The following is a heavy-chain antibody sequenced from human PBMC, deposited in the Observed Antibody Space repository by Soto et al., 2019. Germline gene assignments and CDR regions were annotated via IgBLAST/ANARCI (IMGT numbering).Heavy chain of an antibody. V-gene: IGHV2-5*02. J-gene: IGHJ4*02. Sequence: QITLKESGPTLVKPTQTLTLTCTFSGFSLSTSGVGVGWIRQPPGKALEWLALIYWDDDKRYSPSLKSRLTITKDTSKKLVVLTMTNMDPVDTATYYCAIITIFGVVISSFDYWGQGTLVTVSS. CDR1: GFSLSTSGVG. CDR3: AIITIFGVVISSFDY. CDR2: IYWDDDK. D-gene: IGHD3-3*01.